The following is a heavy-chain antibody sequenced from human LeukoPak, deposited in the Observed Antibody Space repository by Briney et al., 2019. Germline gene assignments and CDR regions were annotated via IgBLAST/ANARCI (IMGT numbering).Heavy chain of an antibody. J-gene: IGHJ4*02. Sequence: KPSETLSLTCTVSGGSISSSSYYWGWIHQPPGKGLEWIGSIYYTGSTYYNPSLKSRVTISVDTSKNQFSLKLSSVTAADTAVYYCAREGGEQPVDYWGQGTLVTVSS. CDR2: IYYTGST. CDR1: GGSISSSSYY. D-gene: IGHD3-16*01. CDR3: AREGGEQPVDY. V-gene: IGHV4-39*07.